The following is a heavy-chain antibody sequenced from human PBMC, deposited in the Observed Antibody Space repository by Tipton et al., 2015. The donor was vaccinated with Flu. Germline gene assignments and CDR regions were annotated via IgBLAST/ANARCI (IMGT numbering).Heavy chain of an antibody. J-gene: IGHJ4*02. V-gene: IGHV1-2*06. CDR1: GYTFTGYY. Sequence: QLVQSGAEVKKPGASVKVSCKASGYTFTGYYIHWVRQAPGQGLEWLGRITPNSGATNSAQKFQGRVTMTRDTSINTAYMELSRLSSDGPAVYYCAREGPIWDSVATIMAYYWGQGTLVTVSS. CDR3: AREGPIWDSVATIMAYY. D-gene: IGHD5-12*01. CDR2: ITPNSGAT.